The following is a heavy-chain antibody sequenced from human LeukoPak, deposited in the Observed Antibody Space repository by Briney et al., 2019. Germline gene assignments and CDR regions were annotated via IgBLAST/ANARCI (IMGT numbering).Heavy chain of an antibody. CDR2: IIAILDTA. J-gene: IGHJ3*02. V-gene: IGHV1-69*04. CDR1: GGTFSSYA. CDR3: ARDQGIGVASDI. D-gene: IGHD2-8*01. Sequence: SVKVSCKASGGTFSSYAISWVRQAPGQGLEWMGRIIAILDTANYAQKFQGRVTITADKSTSTSYMELSSLRSEDTAVYYCARDQGIGVASDIWGQGTMVTASS.